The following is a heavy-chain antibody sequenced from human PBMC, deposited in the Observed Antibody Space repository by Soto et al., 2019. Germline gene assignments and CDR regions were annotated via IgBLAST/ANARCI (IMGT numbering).Heavy chain of an antibody. CDR1: GGSISSGGYY. CDR3: AGYGDYEGGDF. J-gene: IGHJ3*01. D-gene: IGHD4-17*01. V-gene: IGHV4-31*03. Sequence: QVQLQESGPGLVKPSQTLSLTCTVSGGSISSGGYYWSWIRQHPGKGLEWLGHIYYSGGTYYKPSLESRFTRSVDMSTSPFSLRLSSVTAADTAVYYCAGYGDYEGGDFWGQGTTVTVSS. CDR2: IYYSGGT.